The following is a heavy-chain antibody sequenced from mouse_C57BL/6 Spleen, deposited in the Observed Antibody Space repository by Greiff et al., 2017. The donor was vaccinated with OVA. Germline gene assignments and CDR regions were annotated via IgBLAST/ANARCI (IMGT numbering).Heavy chain of an antibody. J-gene: IGHJ2*01. Sequence: VKLMESGAELVRPGASVKLSCKASGYTFTDYYINWVKQRPGQGLEWIARIYPGSGNTYYNEKFKGKATLTAEKSSSTAYMQLSSLTSEDSAVYFCAREGGDYYGSSEDYWGQGTTLTVSS. D-gene: IGHD1-1*01. CDR3: AREGGDYYGSSEDY. CDR2: IYPGSGNT. CDR1: GYTFTDYY. V-gene: IGHV1-76*01.